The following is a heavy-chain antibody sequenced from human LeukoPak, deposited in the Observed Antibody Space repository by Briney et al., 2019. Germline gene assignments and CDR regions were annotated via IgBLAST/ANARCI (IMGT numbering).Heavy chain of an antibody. J-gene: IGHJ4*02. CDR3: ARDISVAVDSGCFDY. CDR1: GYTFTGYY. D-gene: IGHD6-19*01. CDR2: INPNSGDT. V-gene: IGHV1-2*02. Sequence: ASVKVSCKASGYTFTGYYIHWVRQAPGQGLERMGWINPNSGDTNYAQKFQGRVTMTRDTSISTAYMELSRLRSDDTAVYYCARDISVAVDSGCFDYWGQGTLVTVSS.